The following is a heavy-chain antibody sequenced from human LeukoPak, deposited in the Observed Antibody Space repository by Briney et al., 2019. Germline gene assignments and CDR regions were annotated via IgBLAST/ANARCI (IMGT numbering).Heavy chain of an antibody. Sequence: GGSLRLSCGASGFTFSSYAMHWVRQAPGKGLEWVAVISYDGSNKYYADSVKGRFTISRDNSKNTLYLQMNSLRAEDTAVYYCARDRYFDWLLHHWGQGTLVTVSS. CDR1: GFTFSSYA. V-gene: IGHV3-30*04. CDR2: ISYDGSNK. J-gene: IGHJ5*02. CDR3: ARDRYFDWLLHH. D-gene: IGHD3-9*01.